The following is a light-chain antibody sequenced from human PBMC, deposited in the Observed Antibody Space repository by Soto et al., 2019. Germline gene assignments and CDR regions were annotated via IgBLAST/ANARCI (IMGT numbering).Light chain of an antibody. CDR2: EAS. CDR1: QDIKNY. J-gene: IGKJ4*01. CDR3: QHYDHLPPLS. V-gene: IGKV1-33*01. Sequence: DIQMTQSPSSLSASVGDRVTITCQASQDIKNYLNWYQQKPGKAPNLLIYEASNLKTGVPSRFSGSASETHFTFTISSLQPEDIATYYCQHYDHLPPLSFGGGTKVELK.